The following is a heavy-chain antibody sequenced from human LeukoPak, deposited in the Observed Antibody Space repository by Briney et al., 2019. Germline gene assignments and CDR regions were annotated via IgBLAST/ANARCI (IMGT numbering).Heavy chain of an antibody. J-gene: IGHJ4*02. D-gene: IGHD3-9*01. V-gene: IGHV3-7*01. CDR3: AREVEYYDILTGYYPGFFDY. CDR1: GFTFSYYW. CDR2: IKQDGTDK. Sequence: PGGSLRLSCAASGFTFSYYWMSWVRQAPGKGLEWVANIKQDGTDKYYVDSVRGRFTISRDNAKNSLYLQMNSLRAEDTAVYYCAREVEYYDILTGYYPGFFDYWGQGTLVTVSS.